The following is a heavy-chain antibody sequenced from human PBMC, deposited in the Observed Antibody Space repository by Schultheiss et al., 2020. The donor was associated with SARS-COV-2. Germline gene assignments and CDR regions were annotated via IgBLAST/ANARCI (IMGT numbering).Heavy chain of an antibody. CDR3: ARGPPQLVVPAAISDP. CDR2: INPNSGGT. CDR1: GYTFTGYY. D-gene: IGHD2-2*01. J-gene: IGHJ5*02. Sequence: ASVKVSCKASGYTFTGYYMHWVRQAPGQGLEWMGWINPNSGGTNYAQKFQGRVTMTRDTSISTAYMELSRLRSDDTAVYYCARGPPQLVVPAAISDPWGQGTLVTVSS. V-gene: IGHV1-2*02.